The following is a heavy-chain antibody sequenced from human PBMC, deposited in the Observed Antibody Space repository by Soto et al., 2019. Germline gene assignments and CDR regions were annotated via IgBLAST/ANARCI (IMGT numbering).Heavy chain of an antibody. V-gene: IGHV4-39*01. J-gene: IGHJ4*02. Sequence: QLQLQESGPGLVKPSETLSLTCTVSGGSISSSSYYWGWIRQPPGKGLEWIGSIYYSGSTYYNPSLKSRVTISVDTSKNQFSLKLSSVTAADTAVYYCARHYSYGGNSGPFGYWGQGTLVTVSS. CDR3: ARHYSYGGNSGPFGY. D-gene: IGHD4-17*01. CDR1: GGSISSSSYY. CDR2: IYYSGST.